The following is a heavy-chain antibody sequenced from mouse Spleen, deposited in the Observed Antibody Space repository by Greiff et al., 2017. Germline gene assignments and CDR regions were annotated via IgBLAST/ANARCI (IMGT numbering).Heavy chain of an antibody. CDR3: ARDSYYGNYFDY. CDR1: GFTFSSYY. Sequence: EVHLVESGGGLVKLGGSLKLSCAASGFTFSSYYMSWVRQTPEKRLEWVATISSGGGSTYYPDSVKGRFTISRDNAKNTLYLQMSSLNSEDTAVYYCARDSYYGNYFDYWGQGTTLTVSS. CDR2: ISSGGGST. V-gene: IGHV5-12-1*01. J-gene: IGHJ2*01. D-gene: IGHD2-10*01.